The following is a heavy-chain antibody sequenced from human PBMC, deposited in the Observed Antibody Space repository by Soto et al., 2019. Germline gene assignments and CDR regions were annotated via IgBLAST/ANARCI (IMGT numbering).Heavy chain of an antibody. CDR1: GGSISSGGYY. Sequence: SETLSLTCTVSGGSISSGGYYWSWIRQHPGKGLEWIGYIYYSGSTYYNPSLKSRVTISVDTSKNQFSLKLSSVTAAETAVYYCARAWNSSARPGIDYYYGMDVWGQGTTVTVSS. D-gene: IGHD6-6*01. CDR3: ARAWNSSARPGIDYYYGMDV. J-gene: IGHJ6*02. CDR2: IYYSGST. V-gene: IGHV4-31*03.